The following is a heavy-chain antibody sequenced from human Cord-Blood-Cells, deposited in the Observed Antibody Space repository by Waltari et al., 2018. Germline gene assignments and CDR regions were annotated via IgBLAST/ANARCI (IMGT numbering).Heavy chain of an antibody. J-gene: IGHJ5*02. CDR1: GGTFSSYA. D-gene: IGHD2-2*01. CDR2: IIPILGTA. CDR3: ATGGDCSSTSCFADNWFDP. Sequence: QVQLVQSGAEVKKPGSSVKVSCKASGGTFSSYAISWVRQAPGQGLEWMGGIIPILGTANYAQKFQGRGTITADKSTSTAYMELSSLRSEDTAVYYCATGGDCSSTSCFADNWFDPWGQGTLVTVSS. V-gene: IGHV1-69*06.